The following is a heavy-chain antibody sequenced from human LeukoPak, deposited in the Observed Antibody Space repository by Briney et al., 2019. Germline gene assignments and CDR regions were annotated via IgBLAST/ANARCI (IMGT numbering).Heavy chain of an antibody. D-gene: IGHD2-2*01. CDR1: GFTFDDYG. J-gene: IGHJ6*03. CDR3: ARVDYRIVPAAPYYYYYYYMDV. V-gene: IGHV3-20*04. CDR2: INWNGGST. Sequence: AGGSLRLSCAASGFTFDDYGMSWVRQAPGKGLEWVSGINWNGGSTGYADSVKGRFTISRDNAKNSLYLQMNSLRAEDTAVYYCARVDYRIVPAAPYYYYYYYMDVWGKGTTVTISS.